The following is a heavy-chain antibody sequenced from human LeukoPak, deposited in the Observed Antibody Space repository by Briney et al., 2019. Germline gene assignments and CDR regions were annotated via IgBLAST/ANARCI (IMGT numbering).Heavy chain of an antibody. J-gene: IGHJ4*02. CDR1: GFTFSSYS. CDR2: ISSSSSTI. Sequence: GGSLRLSCAASGFTFSSYSMNWVRQAPGKGLEWVSYISSSSSTIYYADSVKGRFTISRDNAKNSLYLQMNSLRAEDTAVYYCARVACSGGSCLDYWGQGTLVTVSS. D-gene: IGHD2-15*01. V-gene: IGHV3-48*01. CDR3: ARVACSGGSCLDY.